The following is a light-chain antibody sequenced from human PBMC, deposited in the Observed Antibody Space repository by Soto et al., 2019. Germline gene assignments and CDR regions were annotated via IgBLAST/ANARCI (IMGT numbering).Light chain of an antibody. CDR1: SSISSSY. CDR2: GAF. J-gene: IGKJ1*01. V-gene: IGKV3-20*01. CDR3: QQYNNWPWT. Sequence: VLTRSPGTLSLSPGERATLSCGTASSISSSYLTWYQYKPGQAPRLLIYGAFTRATGIPYRFSGSGSGTDFTLTISSLQSEDFAAYYCQQYNNWPWTFGQGTKVDIK.